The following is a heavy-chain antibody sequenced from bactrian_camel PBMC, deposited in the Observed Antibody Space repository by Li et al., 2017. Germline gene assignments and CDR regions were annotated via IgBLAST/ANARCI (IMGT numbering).Heavy chain of an antibody. CDR2: IYIGGGST. V-gene: IGHV3S25*01. CDR1: GLTGSHYC. J-gene: IGHJ4*01. D-gene: IGHD4*01. CDR3: AATTVLHCRGAEYDY. Sequence: QLVESGGGLVQPGGSLRLSCTASGLTGSHYCMAWFRQLPGKEREGVATIYIGGGSTYYADSVKGRFTISQDSAKNTVYLQMNSLKPEDTAMYYCAATTVLHCRGAEYDYWGQGTQVTVS.